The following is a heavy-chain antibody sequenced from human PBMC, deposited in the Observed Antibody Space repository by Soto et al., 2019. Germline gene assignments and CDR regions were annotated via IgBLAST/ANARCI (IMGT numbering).Heavy chain of an antibody. CDR1: GASIRTYF. D-gene: IGHD6-19*01. J-gene: IGHJ4*02. V-gene: IGHV4-59*01. Sequence: SETLSLTCSVSGASIRTYFWSWIRQPPGKGLEWIGYISYSGSTTYYNPSLKSRVAMSADTSKNQFSLRLNSVTAADTAVYYCAALYSSGWYVLFWGQGTLVTVSS. CDR3: AALYSSGWYVLF. CDR2: ISYSGST.